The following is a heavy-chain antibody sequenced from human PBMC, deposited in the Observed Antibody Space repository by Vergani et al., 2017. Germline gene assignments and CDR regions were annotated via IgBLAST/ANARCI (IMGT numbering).Heavy chain of an antibody. CDR2: ISYDGSNK. CDR3: ARGGTDY. V-gene: IGHV3-30*03. D-gene: IGHD1-1*01. J-gene: IGHJ4*02. Sequence: QVQLVESGGGVVQPGRSLRLSCAASGFNFSSYGMHWVRQAPGKGLEWVAVISYDGSNKYYADSVKGRFTISRDNSEKTLYLQMNSLRAEDTAVYYCARGGTDYWGQGTLVTVSS. CDR1: GFNFSSYG.